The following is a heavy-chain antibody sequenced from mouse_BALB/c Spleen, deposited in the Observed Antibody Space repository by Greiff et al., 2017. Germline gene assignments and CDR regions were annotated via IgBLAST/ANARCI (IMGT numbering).Heavy chain of an antibody. Sequence: VQLKQSGAELVKPGASVKLSCTASGFNIKDTYMHWVKQRPEQGLEWIGRIDPANGNTKYDPKFQGKATITADTSSNTAYLQLSSLTSEDTAVYYCARRFPHAMDYWGQGTSVTVSS. V-gene: IGHV14-3*02. CDR2: IDPANGNT. CDR1: GFNIKDTY. CDR3: ARRFPHAMDY. J-gene: IGHJ4*01.